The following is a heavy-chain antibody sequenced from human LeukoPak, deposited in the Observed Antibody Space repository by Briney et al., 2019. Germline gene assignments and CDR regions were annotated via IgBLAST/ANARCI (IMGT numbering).Heavy chain of an antibody. CDR1: GGSISSSSYY. D-gene: IGHD6-13*01. V-gene: IGHV4-39*07. Sequence: PSETLSLTCTVSGGSISSSSYYWGWIRQPPGKGLEWIGTIYYSGSTYYNPSLKSRVTMSVDTSKNQFSLKLSSVTAADTAVYYCARDPGTAAPRDAFDIWGQGTMVTVSS. CDR2: IYYSGST. CDR3: ARDPGTAAPRDAFDI. J-gene: IGHJ3*02.